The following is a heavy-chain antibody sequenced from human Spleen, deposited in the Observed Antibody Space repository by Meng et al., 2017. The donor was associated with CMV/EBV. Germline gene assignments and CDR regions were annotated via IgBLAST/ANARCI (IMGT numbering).Heavy chain of an antibody. J-gene: IGHJ3*02. V-gene: IGHV3-23*01. CDR2: ISGSGGRT. Sequence: GGSLRLSCVASGFTLSSYAMSWVRQAPGKGLEWVSGISGSGGRTDYGDSVKGRFTISRDNAKNSLYLQLNSLRVEDTAVYYCARPNEWELGDGAFDIWGQGTMVTVSS. CDR3: ARPNEWELGDGAFDI. CDR1: GFTLSSYA. D-gene: IGHD1-26*01.